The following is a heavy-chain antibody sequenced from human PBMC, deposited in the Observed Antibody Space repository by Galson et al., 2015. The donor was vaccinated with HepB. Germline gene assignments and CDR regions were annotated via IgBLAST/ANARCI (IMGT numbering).Heavy chain of an antibody. CDR3: ARDLYYYGSGDQVGY. D-gene: IGHD3-10*01. CDR1: GYTFTSYY. CDR2: INPSGGST. J-gene: IGHJ4*02. Sequence: SVKVSCKASGYTFTSYYMHWVRQAPGQGLEWMGIINPSGGSTSYAQKFQGRVTMTRDTSTSTVYMELSSLRSEDTAVYYCARDLYYYGSGDQVGYWGQGTLVTVSS. V-gene: IGHV1-46*01.